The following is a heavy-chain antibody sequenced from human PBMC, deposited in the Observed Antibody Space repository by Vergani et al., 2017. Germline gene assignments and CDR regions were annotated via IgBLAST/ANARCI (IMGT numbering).Heavy chain of an antibody. CDR3: AREDRYCSGGSCYS. J-gene: IGHJ4*02. Sequence: QVQLQQWGAGLLKPSETLSLTCAVYGGSFSGYYGNWIRQPAGKGLEWIGRIYTGGSTNYNSSLKSRVTISLDTSKNQFSLKLSSVTAADTAVYYCAREDRYCSGGSCYSWGQGTLVTVSS. D-gene: IGHD2-15*01. V-gene: IGHV4-59*10. CDR2: IYTGGST. CDR1: GGSFSGYY.